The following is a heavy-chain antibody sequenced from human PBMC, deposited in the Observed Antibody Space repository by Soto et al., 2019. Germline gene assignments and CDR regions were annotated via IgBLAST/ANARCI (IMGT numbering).Heavy chain of an antibody. D-gene: IGHD6-13*01. CDR3: AKDLLEIAAAGPFDY. CDR1: GFTFSSYG. J-gene: IGHJ4*02. CDR2: ISYDGSNK. Sequence: GGSLRLSCAASGFTFSSYGMHWVRQAPGKGLEWVAVISYDGSNKYYADSEKGRFTISRDNSKKTLYLQMNSLRAEDTAVYYCAKDLLEIAAAGPFDYWGQGTLVTVSS. V-gene: IGHV3-30*18.